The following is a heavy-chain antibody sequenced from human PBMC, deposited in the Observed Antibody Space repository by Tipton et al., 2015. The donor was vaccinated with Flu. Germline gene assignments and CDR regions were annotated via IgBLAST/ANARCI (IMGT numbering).Heavy chain of an antibody. CDR3: ARVRIAAAGTPLDY. CDR1: GFTFSSYE. D-gene: IGHD6-13*01. CDR2: ISSSGSTI. Sequence: SLRLSCAASGFTFSSYEMNWVRQAPGKGLEWVSYISSSGSTIYYADSVKGRFTISRDNAKNSLYLQMNSLRAEDTAVYYCARVRIAAAGTPLDYWGQGTLVTVSS. J-gene: IGHJ4*02. V-gene: IGHV3-48*03.